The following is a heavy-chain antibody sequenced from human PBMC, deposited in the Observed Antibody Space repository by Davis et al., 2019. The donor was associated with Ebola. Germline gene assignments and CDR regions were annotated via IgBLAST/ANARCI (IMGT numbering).Heavy chain of an antibody. CDR1: GITLRSDW. D-gene: IGHD3-3*01. Sequence: PGESLRLSCAGSGITLRSDWMHWVRQAPGKGLVWVSGMSADGTRTDYADSVKGRFSISRDTAKNTLFLQMNSLRVEDTAVYYCAKDFGGPVDSWGQGTLVTVSS. V-gene: IGHV3-74*01. J-gene: IGHJ4*02. CDR3: AKDFGGPVDS. CDR2: MSADGTRT.